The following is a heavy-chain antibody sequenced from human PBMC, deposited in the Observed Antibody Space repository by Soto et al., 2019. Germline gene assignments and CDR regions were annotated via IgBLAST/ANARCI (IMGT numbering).Heavy chain of an antibody. J-gene: IGHJ3*02. CDR3: ARARTQHSGSDWGGAFDI. V-gene: IGHV1-69*13. CDR2: IIPIFGTA. CDR1: GGTFSSYA. D-gene: IGHD1-26*01. Sequence: ASVKVSCKASGGTFSSYAISWVRQAPGQGLEWMGGIIPIFGTANYAQKFQGRVTITADESTSTAYMELSSLRSEDTAVYYGARARTQHSGSDWGGAFDIWGQGTMVTVSS.